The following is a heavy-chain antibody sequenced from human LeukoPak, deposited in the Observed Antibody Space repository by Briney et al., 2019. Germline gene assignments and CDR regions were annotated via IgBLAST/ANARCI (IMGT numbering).Heavy chain of an antibody. CDR1: GFIFSSFS. J-gene: IGHJ4*02. V-gene: IGHV3-7*03. CDR2: IKEYGGEK. Sequence: QPGGSLRLSCAASGFIFSSFSVNWVRQAPGKGLEWVASIKEYGGEKFYVDSVKGRFTISRDNTKNSLSLQMNSLRAEDTALYYCARARYGDFVWGQGTLVTVSS. D-gene: IGHD4-17*01. CDR3: ARARYGDFV.